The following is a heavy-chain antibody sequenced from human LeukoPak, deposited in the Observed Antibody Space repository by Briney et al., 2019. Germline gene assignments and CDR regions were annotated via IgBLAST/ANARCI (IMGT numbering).Heavy chain of an antibody. Sequence: GGSLRLSCAASGFPFSTYATNWVRQAPGKGLEWVSVITGSGGFTQYADSVKGRFTISRDNSKNTVYLQMNSLRVEDTALYYCVRSLDYWGQGTLVTVSS. CDR3: VRSLDY. CDR1: GFPFSTYA. V-gene: IGHV3-23*01. CDR2: ITGSGGFT. J-gene: IGHJ4*02.